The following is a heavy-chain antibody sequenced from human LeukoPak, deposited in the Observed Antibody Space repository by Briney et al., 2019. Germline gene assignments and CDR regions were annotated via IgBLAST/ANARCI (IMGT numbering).Heavy chain of an antibody. CDR3: IRALSGRDDY. V-gene: IGHV3-74*01. CDR1: GFTFSSYA. CDR2: INSDESTI. J-gene: IGHJ4*02. D-gene: IGHD2-15*01. Sequence: GGSLRLSCAASGFTFSSYAMSWVRQAPGKGLVWVSRINSDESTIDYADSVKGRFTISRDNVKNTVYLQMNSLRAEDTAVYYCIRALSGRDDYWGQGTLVTVSS.